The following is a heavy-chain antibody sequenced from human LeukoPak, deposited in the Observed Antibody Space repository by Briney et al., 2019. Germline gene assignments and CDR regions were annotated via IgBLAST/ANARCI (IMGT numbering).Heavy chain of an antibody. CDR2: ISSSSSYI. V-gene: IGHV3-21*01. D-gene: IGHD3-22*01. CDR3: ARAHYDSSGYYWETYYFDY. J-gene: IGHJ4*02. Sequence: PVGSLRLPCAASGFTFSSYSMNWVRQAPGKGLEWVSSISSSSSYIYYADSVKGRFTISRDNAKNSLYLQMNSLRAEDTAVYYCARAHYDSSGYYWETYYFDYWGQGTLVTVSS. CDR1: GFTFSSYS.